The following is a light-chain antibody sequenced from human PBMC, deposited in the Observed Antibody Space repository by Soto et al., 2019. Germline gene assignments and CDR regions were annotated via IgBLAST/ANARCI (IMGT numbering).Light chain of an antibody. CDR2: EGS. J-gene: IGLJ1*01. CDR1: SSDVGNYNL. CDR3: CSYAGSNTFV. V-gene: IGLV2-23*03. Sequence: QSVLTQAASVSGSPGQSITISCTGTSSDVGNYNLVSWYQQHPGKAPKLMIYEGSKRPSGVSNRFSGSKSGNTASLTISGLQAEDVADYYCCSYAGSNTFVFGTGTKVTVL.